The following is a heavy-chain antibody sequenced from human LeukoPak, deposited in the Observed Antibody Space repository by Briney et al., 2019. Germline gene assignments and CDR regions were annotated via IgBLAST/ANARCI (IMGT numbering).Heavy chain of an antibody. CDR2: ISSSGSTI. Sequence: GGSLRLSCAASGFTFSDYYMSWIRQAPGKGLEWLSYISSSGSTIYYADSVKGRFSISRDNSKNSLYLQTNSLRAEDTAVYYCAGGLGIGSSGAFDIWGRGTTVTVSS. D-gene: IGHD6-19*01. J-gene: IGHJ3*02. V-gene: IGHV3-11*04. CDR3: AGGLGIGSSGAFDI. CDR1: GFTFSDYY.